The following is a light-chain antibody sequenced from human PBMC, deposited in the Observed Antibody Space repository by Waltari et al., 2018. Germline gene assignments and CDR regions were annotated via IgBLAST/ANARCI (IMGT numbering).Light chain of an antibody. CDR1: SSEIGSFNY. Sequence: QAALTQPRSVSGSPGQSVPIPCPGTSSEIGSFNYFSWYQQHPDTAPKLLIYEVSKRPSGVSDRFSGSKSGSTASLTISGLQAEDETDYYCSSYTGSNTLLFGGGTRLTVL. J-gene: IGLJ7*01. V-gene: IGLV2-11*01. CDR2: EVS. CDR3: SSYTGSNTLL.